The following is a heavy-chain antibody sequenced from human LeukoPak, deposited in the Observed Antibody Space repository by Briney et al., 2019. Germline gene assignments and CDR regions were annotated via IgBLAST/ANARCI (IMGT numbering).Heavy chain of an antibody. J-gene: IGHJ3*01. CDR3: AREGEYYAESGNLIDAADV. D-gene: IGHD3-10*01. Sequence: SVKVSCKASGRTFTHFVISWLRQAPGQGLEWMGGIAPISGTPVYAQTFQDRVNITADTSTNTAYMEMSSLTSEDTAMYYCAREGEYYAESGNLIDAADVWGQGTMVIVSA. CDR1: GRTFTHFV. V-gene: IGHV1-69*06. CDR2: IAPISGTP.